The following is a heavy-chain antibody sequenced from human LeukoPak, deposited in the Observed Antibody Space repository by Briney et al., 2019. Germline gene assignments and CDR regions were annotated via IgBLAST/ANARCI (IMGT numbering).Heavy chain of an antibody. CDR1: GGSISSYY. CDR2: VYYSGST. J-gene: IGHJ6*03. D-gene: IGHD2-15*01. CDR3: ARDTHYSQDCSGDSCYYYYYMDV. V-gene: IGHV4-39*07. Sequence: PSETLSLTCTVSGGSISSYYRSWIRQPPGKGLEWIGSVYYSGSTYYNPSLKSRVTISVDTSKNQFSLNLTSVTAADTAVYYCARDTHYSQDCSGDSCYYYYYMDVWGKGTTVTVSS.